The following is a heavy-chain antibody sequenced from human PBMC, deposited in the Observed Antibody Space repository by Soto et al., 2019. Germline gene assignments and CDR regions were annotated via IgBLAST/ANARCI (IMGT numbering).Heavy chain of an antibody. J-gene: IGHJ4*02. CDR3: AKDQRGIMVRGVESFDY. V-gene: IGHV3-23*01. D-gene: IGHD3-10*01. CDR1: GFTFSSYA. Sequence: GGSLRLSCAASGFTFSSYAMSWVRQAPGKGLEWVSAISGSGGSTYYADSVKGRFTISRDNSKNTLYLQMNSLRAEDTAVYYCAKDQRGIMVRGVESFDYWGQGTLVTVSS. CDR2: ISGSGGST.